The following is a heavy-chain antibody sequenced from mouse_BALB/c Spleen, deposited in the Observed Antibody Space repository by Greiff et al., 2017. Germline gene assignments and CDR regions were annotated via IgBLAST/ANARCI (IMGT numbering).Heavy chain of an antibody. CDR1: GFNIKDTY. CDR2: IDPANGNT. V-gene: IGHV14-3*02. D-gene: IGHD1-1*01. J-gene: IGHJ2*01. Sequence: VQLQQSGAELVKPGASVKLSCTASGFNIKDTYMNWVKQRPEQGLEWIGRIDPANGNTKYDPKFQGKATITADTSSNTAYLQLSSMTSEDTAVYYCARDYYGSSGDYWGQGTTLTVSS. CDR3: ARDYYGSSGDY.